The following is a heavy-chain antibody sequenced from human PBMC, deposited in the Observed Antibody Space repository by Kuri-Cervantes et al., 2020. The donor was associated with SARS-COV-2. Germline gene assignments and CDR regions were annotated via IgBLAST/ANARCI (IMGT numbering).Heavy chain of an antibody. CDR2: IGSRSSST. CDR3: ASPAGTHPQYAFDI. J-gene: IGHJ3*02. V-gene: IGHV3-21*04. CDR1: GFTLSSHS. D-gene: IGHD1-14*01. Sequence: GESLKISCAASGFTLSSHSVNWVRQAPGKGLEWVSSIGSRSSSTYYSDSVRGRFTISRDNAKNSLYLQMNSLRSEDTAVYYCASPAGTHPQYAFDIWGQGTMVTVSS.